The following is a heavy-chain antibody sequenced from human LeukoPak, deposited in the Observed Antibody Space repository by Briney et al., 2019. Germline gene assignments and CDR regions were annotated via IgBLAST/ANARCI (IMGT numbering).Heavy chain of an antibody. CDR3: ARSRSGSYEDY. CDR1: GYSISSGYY. V-gene: IGHV4-38-2*02. J-gene: IGHJ4*02. CDR2: IYHSGRT. Sequence: SETLSLTCTVSGYSISSGYYWGWIRQPPGRGLECIGNIYHSGRTYYNPSLTSRVTISVDTSKNQFSLKLSSVTAADTAVYYCARSRSGSYEDYWGQGTLVTVSS. D-gene: IGHD1-26*01.